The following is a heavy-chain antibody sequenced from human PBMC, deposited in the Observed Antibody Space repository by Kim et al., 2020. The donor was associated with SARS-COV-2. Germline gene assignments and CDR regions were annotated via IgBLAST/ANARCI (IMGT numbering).Heavy chain of an antibody. J-gene: IGHJ4*02. CDR1: GFTFTNVR. V-gene: IGHV3-15*01. D-gene: IGHD3-16*01. CDR3: VTRGGGY. Sequence: GGSLRLSCAASGFTFTNVRMNWVRQAPGKGLEWVGRIKSKSDGGARDYAAPVKGRFTISRDDSKNTLYLEMNNLKTEDTAVYSCVTRGGGYWGQGTLVTVSS. CDR2: IKSKSDGGAR.